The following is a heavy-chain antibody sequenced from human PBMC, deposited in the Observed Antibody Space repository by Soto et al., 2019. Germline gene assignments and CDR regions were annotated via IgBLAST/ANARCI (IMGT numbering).Heavy chain of an antibody. J-gene: IGHJ6*02. D-gene: IGHD3-10*01. CDR2: IDSNGGT. V-gene: IGHV4-59*08. CDR3: VRQGFGRLHGLVDV. Sequence: SETLSLTCTVSDDSSSNYKWSWIRRPPGRRLEWIGYIDSNGGTSYNPSLQSRVTISIDTSTKQFFLKLSSVTAADTAVYYCVRQGFGRLHGLVDVWGQGTTVTAP. CDR1: DDSSSNYK.